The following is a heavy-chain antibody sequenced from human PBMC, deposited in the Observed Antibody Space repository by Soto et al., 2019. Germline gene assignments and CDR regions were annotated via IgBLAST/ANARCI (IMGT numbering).Heavy chain of an antibody. Sequence: GGSLRLSCAASGFTFNIYAMTWVRQAPGKGLEWVSAISRYGDFTYYADSVEGRFTISRDNAKNSLYLQMNSLRAEDTAVYYCARDVNYYDSSGYYPDFDYWGKGTLVTVSS. J-gene: IGHJ4*02. CDR3: ARDVNYYDSSGYYPDFDY. CDR2: ISRYGDFT. D-gene: IGHD3-22*01. V-gene: IGHV3-23*01. CDR1: GFTFNIYA.